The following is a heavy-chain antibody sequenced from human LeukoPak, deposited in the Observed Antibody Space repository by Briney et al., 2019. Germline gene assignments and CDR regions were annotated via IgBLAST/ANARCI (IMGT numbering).Heavy chain of an antibody. V-gene: IGHV3-48*03. CDR3: TTLGYHLDS. D-gene: IGHD3-22*01. J-gene: IGHJ4*02. Sequence: SGGSLRLSCAASGFAFSAYEMNWVRQAPGKGLEWVSYISGTDSTTYYADSVKGRFTISRDNARNSLYLQMNSLRVEDTALYYCTTLGYHLDSRGKGTLVTVSS. CDR1: GFAFSAYE. CDR2: ISGTDSTT.